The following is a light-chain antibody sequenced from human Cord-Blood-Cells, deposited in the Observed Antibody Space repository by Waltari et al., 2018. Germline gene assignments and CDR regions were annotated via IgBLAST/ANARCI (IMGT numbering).Light chain of an antibody. CDR1: QGISSY. CDR3: QQLNSYPLT. J-gene: IGKJ4*01. V-gene: IGKV1-9*01. Sequence: DIQLTQSPSFLSASVGDRVTITCRASQGISSYLALYQQTPGKAPKLLIYAASTLQSGVPSRFSGSGSGTEFTLPISSLQPYDFATYYCQQLNSYPLTFGGGTKVEIK. CDR2: AAS.